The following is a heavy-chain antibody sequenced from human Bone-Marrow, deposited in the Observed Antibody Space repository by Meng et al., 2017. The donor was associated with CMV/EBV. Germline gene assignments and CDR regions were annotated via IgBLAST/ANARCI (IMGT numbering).Heavy chain of an antibody. V-gene: IGHV4-4*07. CDR2: IYTSGST. CDR1: GGSISSYY. D-gene: IGHD2-2*01. CDR3: ASEYQLLFTY. J-gene: IGHJ4*02. Sequence: LTCPVSGGSISSYYWSWIRQPAGKGLEWIGRIYTSGSTNYNPSLKSRVTMSVDTSKNQFSLKLSSVTAVDTAVYYCASEYQLLFTYWGQGTLVTVSS.